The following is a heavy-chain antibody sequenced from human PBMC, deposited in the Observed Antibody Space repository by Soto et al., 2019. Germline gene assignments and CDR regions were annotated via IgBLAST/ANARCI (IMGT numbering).Heavy chain of an antibody. D-gene: IGHD2-8*01. V-gene: IGHV4-34*01. CDR1: GGSFSGYY. CDR2: INHSGST. J-gene: IGHJ6*03. CDR3: ARGRLANEGYYYYYYMDV. Sequence: SETLSLTCAVYGGSFSGYYWSWIRQPPGKGLEWIGEINHSGSTNYNPSLKSRVTISVDTSKNQFSLKLSSVTAADTAVYYCARGRLANEGYYYYYYMDVWGKGTTVTVSS.